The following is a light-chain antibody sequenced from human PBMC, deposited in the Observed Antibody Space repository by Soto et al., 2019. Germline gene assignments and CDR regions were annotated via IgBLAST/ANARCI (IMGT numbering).Light chain of an antibody. CDR3: SSYAGSNTFVV. V-gene: IGLV2-23*02. J-gene: IGLJ2*01. CDR1: SSDVGSYNI. Sequence: QSTRTQPASVSGSPGQSITHSCTGTSSDVGSYNIVSWYQQHPGKAPKLMIQEVTKRPSGVSNRFSGSKSGNTASLTISGLQAEDEADYYCSSYAGSNTFVVFGGETKLTVL. CDR2: EVT.